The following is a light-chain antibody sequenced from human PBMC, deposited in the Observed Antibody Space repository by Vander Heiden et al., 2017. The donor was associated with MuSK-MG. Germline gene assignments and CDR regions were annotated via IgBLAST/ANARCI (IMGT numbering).Light chain of an antibody. J-gene: IGKJ1*01. Sequence: AIRMTQSPSSFSASTGDRVTITCRASQGISSYLAWYQQKPGKAPKLLIYAASTLQSGVPSRFSGSGSGTDFTLTISCLQSEDFATYYCQRYDSYPRTFGQGTKVXIK. V-gene: IGKV1-8*01. CDR1: QGISSY. CDR2: AAS. CDR3: QRYDSYPRT.